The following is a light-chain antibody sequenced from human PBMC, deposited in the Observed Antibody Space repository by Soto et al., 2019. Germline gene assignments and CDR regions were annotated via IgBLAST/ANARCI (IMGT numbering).Light chain of an antibody. Sequence: EMVMTQSPATLSVSPGEVATLSCSASQSVSNNYLAWYQQKPGQAPRLLIYGASNRATGIPDRFSDSGSGTDFTLTISRLEPEDFAGYYCHQYGSSGTFGKGTKVDIK. CDR3: HQYGSSGT. CDR2: GAS. J-gene: IGKJ1*01. V-gene: IGKV3-20*01. CDR1: QSVSNNY.